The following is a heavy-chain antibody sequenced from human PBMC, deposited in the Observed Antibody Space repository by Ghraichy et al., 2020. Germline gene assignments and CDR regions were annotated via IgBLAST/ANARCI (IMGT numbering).Heavy chain of an antibody. CDR3: ARAGYSSSWYRY. V-gene: IGHV4-34*01. CDR1: GGSFSGYY. D-gene: IGHD6-13*01. J-gene: IGHJ4*02. CDR2: INHSGST. Sequence: SETLSLTCAVYGGSFSGYYWSWIRQPPGKGLEWIGEINHSGSTNYNPSLKSRVTISVDTSKNQFSLKLSSVTAADTAVYYCARAGYSSSWYRYWGQGTLVTVSS.